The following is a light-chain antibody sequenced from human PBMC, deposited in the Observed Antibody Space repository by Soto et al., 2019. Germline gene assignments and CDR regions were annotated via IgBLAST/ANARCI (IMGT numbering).Light chain of an antibody. CDR1: QGISSF. CDR3: QQYYSYPRT. CDR2: DAS. Sequence: AIRMTQSPSSFSASTGNRVAITCRASQGISSFLAWYQQKPGTAPKLLIYDASTVQSGVPSRFSGSGSGTDFTLTISCLQSEDFATYYCQQYYSYPRTFGQGTKVDIK. V-gene: IGKV1-8*01. J-gene: IGKJ1*01.